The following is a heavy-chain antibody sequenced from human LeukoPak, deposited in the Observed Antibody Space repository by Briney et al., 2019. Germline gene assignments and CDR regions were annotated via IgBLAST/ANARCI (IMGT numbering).Heavy chain of an antibody. Sequence: GGSLRLSCAASGFTFSSSAMSWVRQAPGKGLEWVSVISGSGASTYYADSVKGRFTISRDNSKNTLYLQMNSLRAEDTAVYYCAKDRKDTAMVPFDYWGQGTLVTVSS. J-gene: IGHJ4*02. V-gene: IGHV3-23*01. CDR3: AKDRKDTAMVPFDY. D-gene: IGHD5-18*01. CDR2: ISGSGAST. CDR1: GFTFSSSA.